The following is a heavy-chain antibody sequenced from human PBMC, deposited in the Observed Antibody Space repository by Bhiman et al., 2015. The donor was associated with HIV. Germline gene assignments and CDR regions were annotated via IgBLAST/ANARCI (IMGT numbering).Heavy chain of an antibody. J-gene: IGHJ3*02. V-gene: IGHV3-48*03. D-gene: IGHD5-12*01. CDR2: ISSSGSTR. Sequence: EVQLVESGGGLVQPGGSLRLSCAASGFIFSRYEMNWVRQAPGKGLEWVSYISSSGSTRYYADSVKGRFTISRDNAQNSLYLQMNTLRAEDTAVYYCARGRATALDIDAFDIWGQGTMVTVSS. CDR1: GFIFSRYE. CDR3: ARGRATALDIDAFDI.